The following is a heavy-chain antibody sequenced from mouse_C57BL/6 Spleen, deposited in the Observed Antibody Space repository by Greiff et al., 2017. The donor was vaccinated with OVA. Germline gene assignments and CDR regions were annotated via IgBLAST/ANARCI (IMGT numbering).Heavy chain of an antibody. V-gene: IGHV1-54*01. D-gene: IGHD1-1*01. J-gene: IGHJ2*01. Sequence: VQLQQSGAELVRPGTSVKVSCKASGYAFTNYLIEWVKQRPGQGLEWIGVINPGSGGTNYNEKFKGKGTLTADKSSSTAYMQLSSLNSEDSAVYFCAREDYYGSSVDYWGQGTTLTVSS. CDR1: GYAFTNYL. CDR3: AREDYYGSSVDY. CDR2: INPGSGGT.